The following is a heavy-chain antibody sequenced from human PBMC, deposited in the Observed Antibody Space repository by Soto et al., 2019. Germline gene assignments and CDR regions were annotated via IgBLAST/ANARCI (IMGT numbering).Heavy chain of an antibody. D-gene: IGHD2-2*01. J-gene: IGHJ6*02. CDR2: FDPEEGET. CDR3: ATASEGDSPQRGYYYYGMDV. CDR1: GYTLTELS. V-gene: IGHV1-24*01. Sequence: ASVKVSCKVSGYTLTELSMHWVRQAPGKGLEWMGGFDPEEGETIYAQKFQGRVTMTEDTSTDTAYMELSSLRSEDTAVYYCATASEGDSPQRGYYYYGMDVWGQGTTVTVSS.